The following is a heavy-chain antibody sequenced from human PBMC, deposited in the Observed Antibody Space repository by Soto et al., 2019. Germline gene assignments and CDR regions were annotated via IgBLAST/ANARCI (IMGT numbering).Heavy chain of an antibody. CDR2: IYYSGTT. J-gene: IGHJ6*02. Sequence: SETLSLTCTVSGGSISSSSYYWGWIRQPPGKGLEWIGNIYYSGTTYYNPSLKSRVTISVDTSKNQFSLRLSSVTAADTAVYYCARPNKAMGNGYYGMDVWGQGTTVTVSS. V-gene: IGHV4-39*01. CDR1: GGSISSSSYY. CDR3: ARPNKAMGNGYYGMDV. D-gene: IGHD5-18*01.